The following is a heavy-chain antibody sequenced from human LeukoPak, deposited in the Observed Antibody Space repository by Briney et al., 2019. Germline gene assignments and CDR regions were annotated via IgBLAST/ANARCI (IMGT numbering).Heavy chain of an antibody. J-gene: IGHJ4*02. CDR3: TTLGYHLDS. CDR1: GFDFGAYE. D-gene: IGHD3-22*01. CDR2: FAGSDTTK. V-gene: IGHV3-48*03. Sequence: GGSLRLSCAASGFDFGAYEMNWVRQAPGKGLEWVAYFAGSDTTKYYADSVRGRFTISRDNAKRSLYLQMNSLRAEDTALYYCTTLGYHLDSWGQGTLVTVSS.